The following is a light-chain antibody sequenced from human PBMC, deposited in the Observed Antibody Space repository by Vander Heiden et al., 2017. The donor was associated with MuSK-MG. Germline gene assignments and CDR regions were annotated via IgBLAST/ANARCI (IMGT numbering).Light chain of an antibody. CDR1: QSISSY. J-gene: IGKJ1*01. V-gene: IGKV1-39*01. CDR2: AAS. CDR3: QQSDSTPRT. Sequence: DIQMTQSPSSLSASVGDRVTITCRASQSISSYLNWYQQKPGKAPKLLIYAASSLQSGVPSRFSGSGSGTAFTLTIIRLQPEDFATYYCQQSDSTPRTFGQGTKVEIK.